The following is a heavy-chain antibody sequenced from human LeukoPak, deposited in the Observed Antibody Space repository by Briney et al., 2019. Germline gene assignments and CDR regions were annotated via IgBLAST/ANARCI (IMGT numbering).Heavy chain of an antibody. D-gene: IGHD3-22*01. Sequence: SETLSLTCTVSGGSISSYYWSWIRQPPGKGLEWIGYTYYSGSTNYNPSLKSRVTISVDTSKNQFSLKLSPVTAADTAVYYCARDRDPHYYDSSGYGYYYYYMDVWGKGTTVTVSS. CDR1: GGSISSYY. J-gene: IGHJ6*03. CDR2: TYYSGST. CDR3: ARDRDPHYYDSSGYGYYYYYMDV. V-gene: IGHV4-59*01.